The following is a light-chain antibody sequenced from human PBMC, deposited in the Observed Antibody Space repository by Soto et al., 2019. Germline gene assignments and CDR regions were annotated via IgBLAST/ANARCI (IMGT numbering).Light chain of an antibody. CDR2: DVS. J-gene: IGLJ1*01. V-gene: IGLV2-14*01. Sequence: QSVLTQPASMPASPGQSIAISCTGTSRDVGAYNYVSWYQQHPGTAPKLMIYDVSNRPSVVSDRFSGSKSGNTASLTISGLQAEDEADYYCSSYTNSGNYVFGTGTKVTVL. CDR1: SRDVGAYNY. CDR3: SSYTNSGNYV.